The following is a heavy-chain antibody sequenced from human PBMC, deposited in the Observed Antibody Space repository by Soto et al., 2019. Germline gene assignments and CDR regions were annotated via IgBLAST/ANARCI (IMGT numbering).Heavy chain of an antibody. CDR2: IIPIFGTA. V-gene: IGHV1-69*13. J-gene: IGHJ3*02. Sequence: SVKVSCKASGGTFSSYAISWVRQAPGQGLEWMGGIIPIFGTANYAQKFQGRVTITADESTSTAYMELSSLRSEDTAVYYCARPLRTADAFDIWGQGKMVTVSS. CDR1: GGTFSSYA. D-gene: IGHD3-16*01. CDR3: ARPLRTADAFDI.